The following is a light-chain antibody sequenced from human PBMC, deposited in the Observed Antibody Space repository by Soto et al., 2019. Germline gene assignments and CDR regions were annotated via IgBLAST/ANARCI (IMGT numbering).Light chain of an antibody. V-gene: IGLV2-14*01. CDR3: SSYTSSSTHYV. CDR2: DVS. CDR1: SSDVGGYNY. Sequence: QSLLTQPASVSGSPGQSITISCTGTSSDVGGYNYVSWYQQHPGKAPKLMIYDVSNRPSGVSNRFSGSKSGNTASLTISGLQAEDEADYYCSSYTSSSTHYVFGTGTKVTV. J-gene: IGLJ1*01.